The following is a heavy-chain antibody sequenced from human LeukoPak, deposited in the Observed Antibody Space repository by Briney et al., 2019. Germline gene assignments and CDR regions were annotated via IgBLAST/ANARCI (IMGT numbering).Heavy chain of an antibody. CDR1: RSSMSGYY. J-gene: IGHJ4*02. CDR3: ARGSVTPAAGY. CDR2: TFESETT. V-gene: IGHV4-59*01. D-gene: IGHD4-17*01. Sequence: KTSETLSLTCTVSRSSMSGYYWSWIRQPPGKGLEWMGYTFESETTDYNPSLKRRVIISVDTSKNQVSLKLNSVTAADTAIYYCARGSVTPAAGYWGPGTLVTVSS.